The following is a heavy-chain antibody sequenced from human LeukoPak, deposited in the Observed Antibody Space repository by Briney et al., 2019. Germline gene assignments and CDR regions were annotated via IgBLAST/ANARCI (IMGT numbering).Heavy chain of an antibody. D-gene: IGHD3-3*01. CDR3: ARGFSDFWSGLNWFDP. CDR1: GYTFTGYY. J-gene: IGHJ5*02. CDR2: INPNSGGT. Sequence: ASVNVSCKASGYTFTGYYMHWVRQAPGQGLEWMGWINPNSGGTNYAQKFQGRVTITRNTSISTAYMELSSLRSEDTAVYYCARGFSDFWSGLNWFDPWGQGTLVTVSS. V-gene: IGHV1-2*02.